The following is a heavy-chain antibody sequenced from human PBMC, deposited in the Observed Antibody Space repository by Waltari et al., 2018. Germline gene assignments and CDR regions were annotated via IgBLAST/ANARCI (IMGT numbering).Heavy chain of an antibody. D-gene: IGHD6-13*01. CDR1: GFPLSSFW. CDR2: MNRDGSET. Sequence: EVQLVESGGGLVQPGGSLRLSCGGTGFPLSSFWVRWVRQAPGKGLDWVANMNRDGSETYYVDSVKGRFTISRDNAKNSLYLEMNTLRVEDTAIYYCARLSSSWNEKGAFDIWGQGTMVTVSS. CDR3: ARLSSSWNEKGAFDI. J-gene: IGHJ3*02. V-gene: IGHV3-7*01.